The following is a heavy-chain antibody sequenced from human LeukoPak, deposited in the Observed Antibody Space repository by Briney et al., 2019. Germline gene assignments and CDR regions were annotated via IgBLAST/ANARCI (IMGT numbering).Heavy chain of an antibody. J-gene: IGHJ4*02. V-gene: IGHV3-21*01. CDR1: GFTVSGTY. D-gene: IGHD3-22*01. Sequence: GSLRLSCAASGFTVSGTYMSWVRQAPGKGLEWVSSISSSSSYIYYADSVKGRFTISRDNAKNSLYLQMNSLRAEDTAVYYCARAPYYYDSSGYPYELDYWGQGTLVTVSS. CDR2: ISSSSSYI. CDR3: ARAPYYYDSSGYPYELDY.